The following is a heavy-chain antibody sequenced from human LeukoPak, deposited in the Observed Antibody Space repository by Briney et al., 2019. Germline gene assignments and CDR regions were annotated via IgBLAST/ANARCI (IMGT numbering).Heavy chain of an antibody. CDR1: GGSISSTTYF. J-gene: IGHJ4*02. Sequence: SETLSLTCTVSGGSISSTTYFWGWIRQPPGKGLEWIGSIYYSGSPYYNPSLKSRVTISVDTSKNQLSLRLSSVTAADTAVYYCARDFERLDYWGQGTLVTVSS. CDR2: IYYSGSP. V-gene: IGHV4-39*02. D-gene: IGHD3-9*01. CDR3: ARDFERLDY.